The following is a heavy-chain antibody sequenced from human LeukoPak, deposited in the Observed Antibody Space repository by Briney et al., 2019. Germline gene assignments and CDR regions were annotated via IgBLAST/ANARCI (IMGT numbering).Heavy chain of an antibody. V-gene: IGHV4-61*02. D-gene: IGHD1-26*01. Sequence: PSETLSLTCTVSGGSISSGSYYWSWIRQPAGKGLEWIGRIYTSGSTNYNPSLKSRVTISVDTSKNQFSLKLSSATAADTAVYYCARVIVVGATRDWFDPWGQGTLVTVSS. CDR2: IYTSGST. CDR3: ARVIVVGATRDWFDP. J-gene: IGHJ5*02. CDR1: GGSISSGSYY.